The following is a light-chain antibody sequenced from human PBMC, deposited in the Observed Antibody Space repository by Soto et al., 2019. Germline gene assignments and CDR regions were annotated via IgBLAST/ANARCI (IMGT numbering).Light chain of an antibody. J-gene: IGLJ3*02. Sequence: QSVLTQPPSASGSPGQSVTISCTGTSSDIGGYNYVSWYQQHPGKAPKLMIYEASKRPSGVPDRFSGSKSGNTASLTVSGLQADDEADYYCSSYAGSNNFVVFGGGTKVTVL. CDR3: SSYAGSNNFVV. CDR1: SSDIGGYNY. CDR2: EAS. V-gene: IGLV2-8*01.